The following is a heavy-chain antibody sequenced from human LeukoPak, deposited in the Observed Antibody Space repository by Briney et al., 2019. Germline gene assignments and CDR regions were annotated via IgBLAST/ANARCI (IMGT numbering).Heavy chain of an antibody. V-gene: IGHV3-66*01. J-gene: IGHJ4*02. Sequence: GGSLRLSCVASGFTVSNYYMSWVRQAPGKGPEWLSVIYRGGTTYYAGTVKGRFTISIDDSKNKLYLQMKSLRAEDTAVYYCARDYCYNDSGQPVRLDYWGQGTLVTVSS. D-gene: IGHD3-22*01. CDR3: ARDYCYNDSGQPVRLDY. CDR1: GFTVSNYY. CDR2: IYRGGTT.